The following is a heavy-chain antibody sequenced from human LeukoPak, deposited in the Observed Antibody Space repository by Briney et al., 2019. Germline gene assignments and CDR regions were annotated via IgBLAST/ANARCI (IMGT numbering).Heavy chain of an antibody. V-gene: IGHV3-7*03. CDR3: ARHTSGQPFDY. D-gene: IGHD6-19*01. CDR2: IRKDGGET. J-gene: IGHJ4*02. Sequence: GGSLRLSCAASGFPFSNYWMNRVRQAPGNALEWVAYIRKDGGETYYVDSVKGRFTISRDNAKNSLYLQMNSLRAEDTAVYYCARHTSGQPFDYWGQGTLVTVSS. CDR1: GFPFSNYW.